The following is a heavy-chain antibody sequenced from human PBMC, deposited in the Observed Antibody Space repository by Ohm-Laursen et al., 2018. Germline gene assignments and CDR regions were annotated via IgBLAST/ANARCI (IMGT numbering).Heavy chain of an antibody. V-gene: IGHV3-7*01. CDR3: ARGDDYYDRSGLGFQH. D-gene: IGHD3-22*01. Sequence: SLRLSCTASGFTFSNYCMNWVRQAPGKGLEWVANIKQDGSEKYYVDSVKGRFTISRDNAKNSLYLQMNSLRAEDTAVYYCARGDDYYDRSGLGFQHWGQGTLVTVSS. CDR2: IKQDGSEK. CDR1: GFTFSNYC. J-gene: IGHJ1*01.